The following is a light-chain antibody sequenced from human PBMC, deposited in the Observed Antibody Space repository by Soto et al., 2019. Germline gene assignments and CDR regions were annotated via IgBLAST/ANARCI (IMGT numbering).Light chain of an antibody. CDR3: QQYNNWPPIT. CDR1: QSVSSY. CDR2: DTS. Sequence: EIVLTQSPATLSLSPGERATLSCRASQSVSSYLAWYQQKPGQAPRLLIYDTSTRATGIPARFSGSGSGTKFTLTISSLQSEDFAVYYCQQYNNWPPITLGQGTRLEI. V-gene: IGKV3-15*01. J-gene: IGKJ5*01.